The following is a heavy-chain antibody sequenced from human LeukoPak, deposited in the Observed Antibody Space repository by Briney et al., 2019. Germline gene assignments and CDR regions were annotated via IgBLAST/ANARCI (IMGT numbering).Heavy chain of an antibody. CDR2: IYYSGST. Sequence: PSETLSLTCTVSGGSISSSSYYWGWIRQPPGKGLEWIGSIYYSGSTYYNPSLMSRVTISVDTSKNQFSLRLSSVTAADTAVYYCARMGGTTILIDYWGQGTLVTVSS. V-gene: IGHV4-39*07. CDR3: ARMGGTTILIDY. CDR1: GGSISSSSYY. J-gene: IGHJ4*02. D-gene: IGHD1/OR15-1a*01.